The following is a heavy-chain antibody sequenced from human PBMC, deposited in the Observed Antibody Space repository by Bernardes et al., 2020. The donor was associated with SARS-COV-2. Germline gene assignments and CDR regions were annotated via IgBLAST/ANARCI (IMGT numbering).Heavy chain of an antibody. Sequence: GGSLRLSCAASGFSFSTYGIHWVRQGPGKGLEWVALILYDGSNKYYADSVRGRFTISRDNSKNTLYLQMNSLRGEDTGVYYCGTQYPQVDDDYYYYGLDVWGQGTTVTVSS. CDR2: ILYDGSNK. CDR3: GTQYPQVDDDYYYYGLDV. D-gene: IGHD2-2*01. V-gene: IGHV3-30*03. CDR1: GFSFSTYG. J-gene: IGHJ6*02.